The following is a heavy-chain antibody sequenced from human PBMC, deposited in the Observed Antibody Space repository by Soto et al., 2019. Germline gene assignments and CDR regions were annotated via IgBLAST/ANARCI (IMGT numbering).Heavy chain of an antibody. D-gene: IGHD6-13*01. V-gene: IGHV3-11*05. CDR1: GFTFSDYY. CDR3: ARALFGYSSTWYYFDY. CDR2: ISSSSSYT. Sequence: QVQLVESGGGLVKPGGSLRLSCAASGFTFSDYYMSWIRQAPGKGLEWVSYISSSSSYTNYADSAKGRFTISRDNAKNSLYLQMSRLIAEDTAVYYCARALFGYSSTWYYFDYWGQGTLVTVSS. J-gene: IGHJ4*02.